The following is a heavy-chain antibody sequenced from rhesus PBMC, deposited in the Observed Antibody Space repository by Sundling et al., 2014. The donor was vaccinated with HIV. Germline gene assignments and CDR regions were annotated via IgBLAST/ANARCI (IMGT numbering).Heavy chain of an antibody. CDR2: ISSASTYI. D-gene: IGHD2-27*01. V-gene: IGHV3-136*01. CDR3: TRQLLCRGLYCFHYFDK. Sequence: EVQLVESGGGLVQPGGSLRLSCVTSEFSFSSFGMSWVRQAPGKGLEWVSSISSASTYIYYADSVQGRFTISRDNAKNSLSLEMNSLRAEDTAVYYCTRQLLCRGLYCFHYFDKWGQGVLVSVSS. CDR1: EFSFSSFG. J-gene: IGHJ4*01.